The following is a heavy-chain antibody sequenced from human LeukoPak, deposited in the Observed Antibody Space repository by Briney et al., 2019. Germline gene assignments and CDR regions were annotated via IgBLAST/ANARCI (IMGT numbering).Heavy chain of an antibody. CDR3: ARGALGNTAMAPFDY. D-gene: IGHD5-18*01. CDR2: IYTSGST. CDR1: GGSISSGSYY. V-gene: IGHV4-61*02. J-gene: IGHJ4*02. Sequence: SQTLSLTCTVSGGSISSGSYYWSWIRQPAGKGLEWIGRIYTSGSTNYNPSLKSRFTISVDTSKNQCSLKLSSVTAADTAVYYCARGALGNTAMAPFDYWGQGTLVTVSS.